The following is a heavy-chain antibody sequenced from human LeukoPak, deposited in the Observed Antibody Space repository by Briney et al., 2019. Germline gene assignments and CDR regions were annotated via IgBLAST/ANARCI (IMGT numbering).Heavy chain of an antibody. CDR3: ARDLAVAGLYYFDY. D-gene: IGHD6-19*01. V-gene: IGHV4-31*03. Sequence: PSETLSLTCTVSGGSISSGGYFWSWVRQHPGKGLEWIGYISHSGSTYYNPSLKSRVTISLDTSKDRFSLRLSSVTAADTAVYYCARDLAVAGLYYFDYWGQGTLVTVYS. CDR1: GGSISSGGYF. CDR2: ISHSGST. J-gene: IGHJ4*02.